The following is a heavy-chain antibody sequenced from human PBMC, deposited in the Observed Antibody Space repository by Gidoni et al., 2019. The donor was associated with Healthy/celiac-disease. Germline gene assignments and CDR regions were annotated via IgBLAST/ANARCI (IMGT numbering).Heavy chain of an antibody. CDR3: ARDFEYSSLTGGMDV. J-gene: IGHJ6*02. Sequence: QVQLVESGGGVVQPGRSLRLSCAASGFTFSSYAMHWVRQAPGKGLEWVAVISYDGSNKYYADSVKGRFTISRDNSKNTLYLQMNSLRAEDTAVYYCARDFEYSSLTGGMDVWGQGTTVTVSS. V-gene: IGHV3-30*04. CDR2: ISYDGSNK. CDR1: GFTFSSYA. D-gene: IGHD6-6*01.